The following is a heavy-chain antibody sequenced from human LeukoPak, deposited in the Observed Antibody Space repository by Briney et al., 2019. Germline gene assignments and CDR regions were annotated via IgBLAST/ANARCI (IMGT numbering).Heavy chain of an antibody. D-gene: IGHD5-18*01. J-gene: IGHJ5*02. V-gene: IGHV3-23*01. CDR1: GFTFSSYA. CDR2: ISGSGGST. Sequence: GVSLRLSCAASGFTFSSYAMSWVRQAPGKGLEWVSAISGSGGSTYYADSVKGRFTISSDNSKNTLYLQMNSLRAEDTAVYYCAKELRGYSYGLRNNWFDPWGQGTLVTVSS. CDR3: AKELRGYSYGLRNNWFDP.